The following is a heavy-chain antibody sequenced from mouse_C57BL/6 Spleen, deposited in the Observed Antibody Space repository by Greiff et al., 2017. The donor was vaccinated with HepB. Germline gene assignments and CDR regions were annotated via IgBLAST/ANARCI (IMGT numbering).Heavy chain of an antibody. Sequence: QVQLKQPGAELVRPGSSVKLSCKASGYTFTSYWMDWVKQRPGQGLEWIGNIYPSDSETHYNQKFKDKATLTVDKSSSTAYMQLSSLTSEDSAVYYCARELSYYFDYWGQGTTLTVSS. CDR1: GYTFTSYW. D-gene: IGHD1-3*01. V-gene: IGHV1-61*01. CDR3: ARELSYYFDY. CDR2: IYPSDSET. J-gene: IGHJ2*01.